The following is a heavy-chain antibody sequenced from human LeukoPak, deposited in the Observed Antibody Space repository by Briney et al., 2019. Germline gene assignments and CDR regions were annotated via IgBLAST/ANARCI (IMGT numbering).Heavy chain of an antibody. J-gene: IGHJ4*02. Sequence: GGSLRLSCAASGFTFSSYAMNWVRQAPGKGLEWVSGISGSGGSTYYADSVKGRFTISRDNSKNTLFLQMNSLRAEDTAVFYCAKDYSGNCPSYFDYWGQGTLVTVSS. CDR3: AKDYSGNCPSYFDY. CDR2: ISGSGGST. V-gene: IGHV3-23*01. CDR1: GFTFSSYA. D-gene: IGHD1-26*01.